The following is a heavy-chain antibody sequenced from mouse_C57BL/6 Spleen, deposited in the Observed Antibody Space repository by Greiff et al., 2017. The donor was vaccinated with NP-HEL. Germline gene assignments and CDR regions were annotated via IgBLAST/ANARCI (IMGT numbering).Heavy chain of an antibody. CDR1: GFNIKDDY. J-gene: IGHJ2*01. CDR2: IDPENGDT. V-gene: IGHV14-4*01. Sequence: VQLQQSGAELVRPGASVKLSCTASGFNIKDDYMHWVKQRPEQGLEWIGWIDPENGDTEYASKFQGKATITADTSSNTAYLQLSSLTSEDTAVYYCTTRSHYFDYWGQGTTLTVSS. CDR3: TTRSHYFDY.